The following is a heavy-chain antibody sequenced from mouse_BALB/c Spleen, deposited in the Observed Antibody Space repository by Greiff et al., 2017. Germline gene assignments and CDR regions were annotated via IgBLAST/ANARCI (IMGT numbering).Heavy chain of an antibody. D-gene: IGHD1-2*01. J-gene: IGHJ3*01. CDR2: IWSGGST. CDR1: GFSLTSYG. CDR3: ARNWGYYGLSWFAY. V-gene: IGHV2-2*02. Sequence: QVQLKESGPGLVQPSQSLSITCTVSGFSLTSYGVHWVRQSPGKGLEWLGVIWSGGSTDYNAAFISRLGISKDNSKSQVFFKMNSLQANDTAIYYSARNWGYYGLSWFAYWGQGTLVTVSA.